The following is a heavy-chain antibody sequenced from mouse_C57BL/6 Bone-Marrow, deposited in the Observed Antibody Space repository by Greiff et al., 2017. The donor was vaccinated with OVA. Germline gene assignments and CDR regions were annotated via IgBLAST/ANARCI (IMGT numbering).Heavy chain of an antibody. CDR1: GYTFTSYW. D-gene: IGHD2-12*01. Sequence: VQLQQPGAELVKPGASVKLSCKASGYTFTSYWMHWVQQRPGQGLEWIGEINPSASYNNYNQKFKGKSTLTIDKSSSTAYMQLSSLTSEDSAVDYCARFGFCYRWYFDDWGKGTTLTVSS. J-gene: IGHJ1*03. CDR2: INPSASYN. CDR3: ARFGFCYRWYFDD. V-gene: IGHV1-69*01.